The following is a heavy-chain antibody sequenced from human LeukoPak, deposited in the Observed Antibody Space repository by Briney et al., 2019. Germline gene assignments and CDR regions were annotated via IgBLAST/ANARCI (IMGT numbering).Heavy chain of an antibody. Sequence: GGSLRLSCAASGFTVSSNYMSWVRQAPGKGLEWVSAISGSGGSTYYADSVKGRFTISRDNSKNTLYLQMNSLRAEDTAVYYCAKDETFTTVTTAPSGYWGQGTLVTVSS. CDR2: ISGSGGST. D-gene: IGHD4-17*01. CDR3: AKDETFTTVTTAPSGY. CDR1: GFTVSSNY. V-gene: IGHV3-23*01. J-gene: IGHJ4*02.